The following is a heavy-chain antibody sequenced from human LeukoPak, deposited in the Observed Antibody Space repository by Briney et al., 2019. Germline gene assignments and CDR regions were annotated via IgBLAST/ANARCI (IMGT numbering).Heavy chain of an antibody. D-gene: IGHD6-19*01. CDR2: ISGSGGST. J-gene: IGHJ4*02. V-gene: IGHV3-23*01. CDR1: GLTFSSYA. Sequence: GGSLRLSCAASGLTFSSYAMSWVRQAPGKGLEWVSAISGSGGSTYYADSVKGRFTISRDNSKNTLYLQMNSLRAEDTAVYYCAKDPGSGWPIYYFDYWGQGTLVTVSS. CDR3: AKDPGSGWPIYYFDY.